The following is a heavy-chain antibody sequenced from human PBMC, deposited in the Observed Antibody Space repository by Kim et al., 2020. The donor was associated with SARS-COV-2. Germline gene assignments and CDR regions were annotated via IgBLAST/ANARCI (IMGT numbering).Heavy chain of an antibody. J-gene: IGHJ6*02. CDR1: GFTFSSYS. Sequence: GGSLRLSCAASGFTFSSYSMNWVRQAPGKGLEWVSSISSSSSYIYYADSVKGRFTISRDNAKNSLYLQMNSLRAEDTAVYYCAREKDYYYGMDVWGQGTTVTVSS. CDR2: ISSSSSYI. V-gene: IGHV3-21*01. CDR3: AREKDYYYGMDV.